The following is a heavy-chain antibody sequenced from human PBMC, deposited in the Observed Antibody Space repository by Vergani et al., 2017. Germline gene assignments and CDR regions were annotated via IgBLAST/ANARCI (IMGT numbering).Heavy chain of an antibody. CDR2: INPSGGST. Sequence: QVQLEQSGAEVKKPGSSVTVSCRASGGTFGSHTISWVRQAPGQGLEWMGIINPSGGSTSYAQKFQGRVTMTRDTSTSTVYMELSSLRSEDTAVYYCARVSRLLLYAFDIWGQGTMVTVSS. V-gene: IGHV1-46*03. CDR1: GGTFGSHT. CDR3: ARVSRLLLYAFDI. D-gene: IGHD3-22*01. J-gene: IGHJ3*02.